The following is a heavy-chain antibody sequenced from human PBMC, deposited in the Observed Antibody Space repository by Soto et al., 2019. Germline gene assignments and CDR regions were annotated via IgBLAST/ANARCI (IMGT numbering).Heavy chain of an antibody. D-gene: IGHD3-22*01. CDR1: GGSISSGGYY. CDR3: AREEVMTTRGID. V-gene: IGHV4-31*03. Sequence: QVQLQESGPGLVKPSQTLSLTCTVSGGSISSGGYYWSWIRQHPGKGLEWIGYIYYSGSTYYNPSLKSRVTISVDTSKNQFSLKLSXVXAAXTXXYYCAREEVMTTRGIDWGQGTLVTVSS. CDR2: IYYSGST. J-gene: IGHJ4*02.